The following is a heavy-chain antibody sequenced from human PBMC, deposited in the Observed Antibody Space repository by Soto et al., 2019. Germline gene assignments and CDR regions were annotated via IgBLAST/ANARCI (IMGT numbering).Heavy chain of an antibody. D-gene: IGHD3-16*02. Sequence: GGSLRICCVGSGVDFRGSYMNWIRQAPGKGLEWISYISDTGRTIHYADSVKGRFVISRDNSRDSLYLQMNDLRADDTAIYYCAGFKEGKIVGLRWLDPWGQGTRVTVSS. CDR2: ISDTGRTI. CDR3: AGFKEGKIVGLRWLDP. J-gene: IGHJ5*02. CDR1: GVDFRGSY. V-gene: IGHV3-11*01.